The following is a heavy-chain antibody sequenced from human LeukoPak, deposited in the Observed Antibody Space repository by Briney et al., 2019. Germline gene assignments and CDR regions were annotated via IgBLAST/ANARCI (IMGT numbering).Heavy chain of an antibody. D-gene: IGHD1-20*01. Sequence: GGSLRLSCAASGFNFSIYSMNWVRQAPGKGLEWVSYITRSSTTIYYADSVKGRFTISRNNAKNSLYLQLHSLRVEDTAISYCEGGDYNWNGFDPWGQGTLVTVSS. CDR2: ITRSSTTI. CDR1: GFNFSIYS. J-gene: IGHJ5*02. CDR3: EGGDYNWNGFDP. V-gene: IGHV3-48*01.